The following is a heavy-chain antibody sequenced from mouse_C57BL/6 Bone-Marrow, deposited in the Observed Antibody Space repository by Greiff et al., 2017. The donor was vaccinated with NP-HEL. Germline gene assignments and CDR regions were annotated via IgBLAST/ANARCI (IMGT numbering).Heavy chain of an antibody. D-gene: IGHD1-1*01. Sequence: DVKLVESGGDLVKPGGSLKLSCAASGFTFSSYGMSWVRQTPDKRLEWVATISSGGSYTYYPDSVKGRFTISRDNAKNTLYLQMSSLKSEDTAVYYCARSSYPYFDYWGQGTTLTVSS. CDR1: GFTFSSYG. V-gene: IGHV5-6*02. CDR3: ARSSYPYFDY. CDR2: ISSGGSYT. J-gene: IGHJ2*01.